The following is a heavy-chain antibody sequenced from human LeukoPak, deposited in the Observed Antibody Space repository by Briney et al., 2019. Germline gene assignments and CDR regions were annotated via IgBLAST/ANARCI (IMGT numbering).Heavy chain of an antibody. CDR2: IYYSGST. CDR1: GGSISSGDYY. V-gene: IGHV4-30-4*01. D-gene: IGHD3-10*01. CDR3: ARDHVKLGSGRSVDY. J-gene: IGHJ4*02. Sequence: SETLSLTCTVSGGSISSGDYYWSWIRQPPGKSLEWIGYIYYSGSTYYSPPLMSRLTISVDTSKNQFSLKLSSVTAADTAVYYCARDHVKLGSGRSVDYWGQGTLVTVSS.